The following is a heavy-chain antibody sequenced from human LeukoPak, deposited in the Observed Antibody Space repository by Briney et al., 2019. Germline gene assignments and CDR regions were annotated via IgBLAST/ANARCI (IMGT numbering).Heavy chain of an antibody. CDR3: ARGGGITMVRGVSIYDY. V-gene: IGHV4-34*01. D-gene: IGHD3-10*01. CDR2: INHSGST. J-gene: IGHJ4*02. CDR1: GGSFSGYY. Sequence: SETLSLTCTVSGGSFSGYYWSWIRQPPGKGLEWIGEINHSGSTNYNPSLKSRVTISVDTSKNQFSLKLSSVTAADTAVYYCARGGGITMVRGVSIYDYWGQGTLVTVSS.